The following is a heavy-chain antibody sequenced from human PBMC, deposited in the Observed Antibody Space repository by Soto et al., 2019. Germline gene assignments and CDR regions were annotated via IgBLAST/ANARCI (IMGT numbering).Heavy chain of an antibody. J-gene: IGHJ1*01. D-gene: IGHD2-15*01. Sequence: EVQLVESGGGLVKPGGSLRLSCAASGFTFSDYSMNWVRQAPGKGLEWVSSISASSTYIFYADSVKGRFTISRDNAKNSRYLQVNSRRAEDTAVYYCARAGWYCSGGSCYSSYFQHWGQGTPVTVSS. CDR1: GFTFSDYS. V-gene: IGHV3-21*01. CDR2: ISASSTYI. CDR3: ARAGWYCSGGSCYSSYFQH.